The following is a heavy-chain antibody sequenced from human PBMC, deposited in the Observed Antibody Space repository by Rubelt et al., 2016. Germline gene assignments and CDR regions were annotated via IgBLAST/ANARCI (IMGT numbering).Heavy chain of an antibody. J-gene: IGHJ4*02. Sequence: VQLVESGGGVVRPGGSLRLSCSTSGFTFSSYGMHWVRQAPGKGLEWVAFMRYDGSNKYYADSVKGRFTISRDNSKNTLYLQMNSLRAEDTAVYYCAKDCLIAAAGPGSHDYWGQGTLVTVSS. CDR3: AKDCLIAAAGPGSHDY. CDR1: GFTFSSYG. CDR2: MRYDGSNK. D-gene: IGHD6-13*01. V-gene: IGHV3-30*02.